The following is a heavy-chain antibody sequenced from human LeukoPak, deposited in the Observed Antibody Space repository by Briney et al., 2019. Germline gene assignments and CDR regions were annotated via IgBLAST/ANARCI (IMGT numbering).Heavy chain of an antibody. CDR1: GFTVSSNY. CDR2: IKQDGSEK. Sequence: GGSLRLSCAASGFTVSSNYMSWVRQAPGKGLEWVANIKQDGSEKYYVDSAKGRFTISRDNAKNSLYLQMNSLRAEDTAVYYCARWGIAATIDYWGQGTLVTVSS. CDR3: ARWGIAATIDY. J-gene: IGHJ4*02. V-gene: IGHV3-7*01. D-gene: IGHD6-25*01.